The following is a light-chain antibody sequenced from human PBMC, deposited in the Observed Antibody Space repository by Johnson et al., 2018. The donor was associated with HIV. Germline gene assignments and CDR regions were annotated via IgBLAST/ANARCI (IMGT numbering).Light chain of an antibody. J-gene: IGLJ1*01. Sequence: QSVLTQPPSVSAAPGQKVTISCSGSSSNVGSNSVSWYRHFPETAPKVLIYDNDKRPSGIPDRFSGSKSGTSATLGITGLQTGDEADYYCGTWDSSLSAPYGFGTGTKVTVL. CDR2: DND. CDR3: GTWDSSLSAPYG. CDR1: SSNVGSNS. V-gene: IGLV1-51*01.